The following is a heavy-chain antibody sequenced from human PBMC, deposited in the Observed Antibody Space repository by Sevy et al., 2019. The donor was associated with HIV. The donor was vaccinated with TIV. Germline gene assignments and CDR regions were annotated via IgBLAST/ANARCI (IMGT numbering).Heavy chain of an antibody. D-gene: IGHD6-19*01. CDR2: ISAYNGNT. J-gene: IGHJ4*02. CDR1: GYTFTSYG. V-gene: IGHV1-18*01. CDR3: ARTPGQWLLRQDFDY. Sequence: ASVKVSCKASGYTFTSYGISWVRQAPVQGLEWMGWISAYNGNTNYAQKLQGRVTMTTDTSTSTAYMELRSLRSDDTAVYYCARTPGQWLLRQDFDYWGQGTLVTVSS.